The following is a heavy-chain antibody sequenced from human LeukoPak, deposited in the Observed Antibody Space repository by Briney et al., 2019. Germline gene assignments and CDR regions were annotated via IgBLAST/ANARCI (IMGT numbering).Heavy chain of an antibody. CDR2: IYYSGST. Sequence: SETLSLTYTVSGGPVSSGSYYWSWTRHPPGKGREWIGYIYYSGSTNYNPSLKSRVTISVDTSKNQFSLKLSSVTAADTAVYYCARESPTYSSGWYYYFDYWGQGTLVTVSS. D-gene: IGHD6-19*01. V-gene: IGHV4-61*01. J-gene: IGHJ4*02. CDR1: GGPVSSGSYY. CDR3: ARESPTYSSGWYYYFDY.